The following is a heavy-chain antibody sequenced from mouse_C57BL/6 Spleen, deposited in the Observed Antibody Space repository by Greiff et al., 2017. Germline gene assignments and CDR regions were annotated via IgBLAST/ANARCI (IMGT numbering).Heavy chain of an antibody. CDR1: GYAFSSYW. V-gene: IGHV1-80*01. J-gene: IGHJ2*01. CDR3: ARKGVTTGGYFDY. CDR2: IYPGDGDT. Sequence: QVQLQQSGAELVKPGASVKISCKASGYAFSSYWMNWVKQRPGKGLEWIGQIYPGDGDTNYNGKFKGKATLTADKSSSTAYMQLSSLTSEDSAVYFGARKGVTTGGYFDYWGQGTTLTVSS. D-gene: IGHD1-1*01.